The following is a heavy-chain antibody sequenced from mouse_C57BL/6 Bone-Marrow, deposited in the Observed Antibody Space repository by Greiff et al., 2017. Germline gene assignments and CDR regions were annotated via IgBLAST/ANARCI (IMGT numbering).Heavy chain of an antibody. V-gene: IGHV1-82*01. CDR2: IYPGDGDT. CDR3: ARLTTVVAEDY. Sequence: VQLQQSGPELVKPGASVKISCKASGYAFSSSWMNWVKQRPGKGLEWIGRIYPGDGDTNYNGKFKGKDTLTADKSSSTAYMQLSSLTSEDSAVYFCARLTTVVAEDYWGQGTTPTVSS. J-gene: IGHJ2*01. CDR1: GYAFSSSW. D-gene: IGHD1-1*01.